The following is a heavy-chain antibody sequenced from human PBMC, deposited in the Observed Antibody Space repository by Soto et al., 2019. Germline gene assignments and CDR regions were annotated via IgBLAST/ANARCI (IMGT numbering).Heavy chain of an antibody. CDR1: GYTFTSYG. Sequence: QVQLVQSGAEVKKPGASVKVSCKASGYTFTSYGISWVRQAPGQGLEWMGWISAYNGNTNYAQKFQGRVTMTTDTYTSTAHMELRSLRSDGTAVYYCARGRITIFGVVRGVDYWGQGTLVTASS. D-gene: IGHD3-3*01. CDR3: ARGRITIFGVVRGVDY. J-gene: IGHJ4*02. V-gene: IGHV1-18*01. CDR2: ISAYNGNT.